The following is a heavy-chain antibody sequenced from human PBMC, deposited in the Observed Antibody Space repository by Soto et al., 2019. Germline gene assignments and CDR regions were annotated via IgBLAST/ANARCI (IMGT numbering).Heavy chain of an antibody. CDR3: ARDGATSYYDFWSGWAPPPDYGMDV. V-gene: IGHV1-69*01. J-gene: IGHJ6*02. Sequence: QVQLVQSGAEVKKPGSSVKVSCKASGGTFSSYAISWVRQAPGQGLEWMGGIIPIFGTANYAQKFQGRVTITADEATSTAYMELSSLRSEDTAVYYCARDGATSYYDFWSGWAPPPDYGMDVWGQGTTVTVS. CDR2: IIPIFGTA. CDR1: GGTFSSYA. D-gene: IGHD3-3*01.